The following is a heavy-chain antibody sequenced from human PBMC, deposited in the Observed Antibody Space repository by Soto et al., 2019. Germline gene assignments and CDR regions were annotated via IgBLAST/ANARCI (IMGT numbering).Heavy chain of an antibody. D-gene: IGHD2-2*01. J-gene: IGHJ4*02. V-gene: IGHV1-69*08. Sequence: QVQLVQSGAEVKKPGSSVKVSCKASGGTFSSYTISWVRQAPGQGLEWMGRIIPILGIANYAQKFQGRVTITADKSTSTDYMELSSLRSEDTAVYYCARDGGYCSSTSCYLPLDLWGQGTLVTVSS. CDR3: ARDGGYCSSTSCYLPLDL. CDR1: GGTFSSYT. CDR2: IIPILGIA.